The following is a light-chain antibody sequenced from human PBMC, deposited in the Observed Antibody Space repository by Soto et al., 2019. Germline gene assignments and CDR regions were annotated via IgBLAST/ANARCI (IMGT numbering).Light chain of an antibody. CDR3: CSYAGSYTWV. Sequence: QSVLTQPPSVSGAPRQRVTISCTGNGSNIGAGYEVHWYQQLLGAAPKLLIYGNTNRPSGVPDRFSGSKSGSSASLAINGLHVEDEADYYCCSYAGSYTWVFGGGTKLTVL. J-gene: IGLJ3*02. CDR2: GNT. CDR1: GSNIGAGYE. V-gene: IGLV1-40*01.